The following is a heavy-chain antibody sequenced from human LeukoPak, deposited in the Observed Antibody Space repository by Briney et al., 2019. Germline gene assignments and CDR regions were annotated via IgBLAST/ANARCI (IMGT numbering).Heavy chain of an antibody. CDR1: GGTFSSYA. D-gene: IGHD2-2*01. CDR3: ARALGYCSSTSCYPDDY. V-gene: IGHV1-69*01. Sequence: SVKVSCKASGGTFSSYAISWVRQAPGQGLEWMGGIIPIFGTANYAQKFQGRVTITADESTSTAYMELSSLRSEDTAVYYCARALGYCSSTSCYPDDYWGQGTLITVSS. CDR2: IIPIFGTA. J-gene: IGHJ4*02.